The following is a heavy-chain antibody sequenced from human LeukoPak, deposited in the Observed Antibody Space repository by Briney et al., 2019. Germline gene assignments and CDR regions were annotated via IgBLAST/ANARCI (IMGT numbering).Heavy chain of an antibody. CDR2: ISTTGST. V-gene: IGHV4-61*02. CDR3: ASHQYGSGSYYHDY. D-gene: IGHD3-10*01. Sequence: SQTLSLTCTVSGGSINNPNYYWSWIRQPAGKGLEWIGRISTTGSTYGPSLKSRAIISIDTSKNQFSLILSSATAADTAVYYCASHQYGSGSYYHDYWGQGAPVTVSS. J-gene: IGHJ4*02. CDR1: GGSINNPNYY.